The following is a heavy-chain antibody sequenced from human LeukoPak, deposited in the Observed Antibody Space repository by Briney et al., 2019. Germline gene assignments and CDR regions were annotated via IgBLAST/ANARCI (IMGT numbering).Heavy chain of an antibody. Sequence: SETLSLTCTVSGGSISSYYWGWIRQPPGKGLKWIGYIYYSGSTNYNPSLKSRATIPVATSKNQLSLKHSSVTAADTAVYYCARVGERVYCSSTSCSSHNWFDPWGQGTLVTVSS. D-gene: IGHD2-2*01. CDR3: ARVGERVYCSSTSCSSHNWFDP. J-gene: IGHJ5*02. CDR1: GGSISSYY. V-gene: IGHV4-59*01. CDR2: IYYSGST.